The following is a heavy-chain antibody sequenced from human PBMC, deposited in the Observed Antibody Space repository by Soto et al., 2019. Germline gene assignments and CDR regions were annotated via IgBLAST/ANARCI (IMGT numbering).Heavy chain of an antibody. V-gene: IGHV1-18*01. CDR2: ISAYNGNT. D-gene: IGHD3-9*01. Sequence: CKASGYTFTSYGISWVRQAPGQGLEWMGWISAYNGNTNYAQKLQGRVTMTTDTSTSTAYMELRSLRSDDTAVYYCASYYDILTGPGAFDIWGQGTMVTVSS. CDR1: GYTFTSYG. J-gene: IGHJ3*02. CDR3: ASYYDILTGPGAFDI.